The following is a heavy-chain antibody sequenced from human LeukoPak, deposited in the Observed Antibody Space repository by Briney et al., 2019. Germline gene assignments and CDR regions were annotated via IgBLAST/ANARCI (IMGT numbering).Heavy chain of an antibody. CDR1: GFTFSSYG. D-gene: IGHD1-14*01. CDR2: ISYDGSNK. CDR3: ARPDTGDAFDI. Sequence: GGSLRLSCAASGFTFSSYGMHWVRQAPGKGLEWVAVISYDGSNKYYADSVKGRFTISRDNSKNTLYLQMNSLRAEDTAVYYCARPDTGDAFDIWGQGTMVTVSS. V-gene: IGHV3-30*03. J-gene: IGHJ3*02.